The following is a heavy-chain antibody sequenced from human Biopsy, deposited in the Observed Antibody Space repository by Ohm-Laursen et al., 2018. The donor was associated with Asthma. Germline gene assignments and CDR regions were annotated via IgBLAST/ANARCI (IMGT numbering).Heavy chain of an antibody. Sequence: SSVKVSCNASGGTFSSYAISWVRQAPGQGLEWMGRINPKTGDTDYAQKFQGSVTMTRDTSISTAYMELSRLRSDDSALYYCARGRMYVCYGGTCYSDAFDYWGQGTLVTVSS. CDR2: INPKTGDT. CDR3: ARGRMYVCYGGTCYSDAFDY. V-gene: IGHV1-2*06. D-gene: IGHD2-15*01. J-gene: IGHJ4*02. CDR1: GGTFSSYA.